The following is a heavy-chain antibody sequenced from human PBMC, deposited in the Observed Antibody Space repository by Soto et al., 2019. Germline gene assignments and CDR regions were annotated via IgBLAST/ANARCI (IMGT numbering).Heavy chain of an antibody. V-gene: IGHV1-2*04. CDR2: INPNSGGT. CDR1: GYTFTGYY. Sequence: ASVKVSCKASGYTFTGYYMHWVRQAPGQGLEWMGWINPNSGGTNYAQKFQGWVTMTRDTSISTAYMELSRLRSDDTAVYYCARTAITSFGVPHYYYYGLDVWGQGTTVTVSS. CDR3: ARTAITSFGVPHYYYYGLDV. D-gene: IGHD3-3*01. J-gene: IGHJ6*01.